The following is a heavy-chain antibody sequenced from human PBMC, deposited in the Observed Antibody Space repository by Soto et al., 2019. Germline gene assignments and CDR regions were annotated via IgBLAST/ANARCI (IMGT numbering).Heavy chain of an antibody. Sequence: QLQLQESGPGLVKPSETLSLTCTVSGGSISSSSYYWGWIRQPPGKGLEWIGSIYYSGSTYYNPSLKSRVTISVDTSKNQFSLKLSSVTAADTAVYYCARLSYYDSSGYYHDYWGQGTLVTVSS. CDR2: IYYSGST. J-gene: IGHJ4*02. D-gene: IGHD3-22*01. CDR1: GGSISSSSYY. CDR3: ARLSYYDSSGYYHDY. V-gene: IGHV4-39*01.